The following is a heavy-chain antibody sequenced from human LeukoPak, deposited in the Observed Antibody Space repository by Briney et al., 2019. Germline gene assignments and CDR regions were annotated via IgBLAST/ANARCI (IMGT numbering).Heavy chain of an antibody. J-gene: IGHJ6*02. CDR1: GFTFSTSR. D-gene: IGHD6-13*01. CDR3: GGEFSSSPASMDV. CDR2: ISSGSDYM. Sequence: SGGSLRLSCAASGFTFSTSRMEWVRQAPGKGLEWVSSISSGSDYMYYADSVKGRFTISRDNAKNSLYLQMSSLRAEDTAVYYCGGEFSSSPASMDVWGRGTTVTVSS. V-gene: IGHV3-21*01.